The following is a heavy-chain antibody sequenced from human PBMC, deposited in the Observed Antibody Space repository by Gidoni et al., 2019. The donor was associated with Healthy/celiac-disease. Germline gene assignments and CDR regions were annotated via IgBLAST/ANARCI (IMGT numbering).Heavy chain of an antibody. Sequence: QITLKESGPTLVKPTQTLTLTCTFPGFPLSTSGVGVGWIRQPPGKALEWLALIYWNDDKRYSPSLKSRLTITKDTSKNQVVLTMTNMDPVDTATYYCAHTTIGWSGFKQLEIDYWGQGTLVTVSS. CDR1: GFPLSTSGVG. CDR3: AHTTIGWSGFKQLEIDY. J-gene: IGHJ4*02. CDR2: IYWNDDK. V-gene: IGHV2-5*01. D-gene: IGHD3-3*01.